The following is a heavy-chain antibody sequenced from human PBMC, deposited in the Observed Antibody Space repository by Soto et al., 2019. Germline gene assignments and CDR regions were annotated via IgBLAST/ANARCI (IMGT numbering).Heavy chain of an antibody. Sequence: PGGSLRLSCAASGFTVSSNYMGWVRRAPGKGLEWVSVIYSGGDTYYADSVKGRFTISRDNSKTTLYLQMNSLRGEDTAVYYCTGYYGSGAAYYFMDVWGKGTTVTVSS. V-gene: IGHV3-66*01. D-gene: IGHD3-10*01. CDR2: IYSGGDT. J-gene: IGHJ6*03. CDR1: GFTVSSNY. CDR3: TGYYGSGAAYYFMDV.